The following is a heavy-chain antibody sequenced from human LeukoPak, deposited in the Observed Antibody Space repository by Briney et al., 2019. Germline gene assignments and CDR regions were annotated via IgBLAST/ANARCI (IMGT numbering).Heavy chain of an antibody. CDR1: GGSISSYY. CDR3: AREVAVADHNWFDP. CDR2: IYTSGST. D-gene: IGHD6-19*01. V-gene: IGHV4-4*08. J-gene: IGHJ5*02. Sequence: SETLSLTCTVSGGSISSYYWSWIRQPPGKGLEWIGYIYTSGSTNYNPSLKSRVTMSVDTSKNQFSLKLSSVTAADTAVYYCAREVAVADHNWFDPWGQGTLVTVSS.